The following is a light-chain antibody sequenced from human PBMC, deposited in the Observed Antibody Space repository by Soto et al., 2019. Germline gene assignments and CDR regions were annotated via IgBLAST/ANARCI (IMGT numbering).Light chain of an antibody. Sequence: EIVMTQSPVTLSVVPGERAILSCRASQSVSSHLAWYQQTPGQAPRLLIYGASTRATGIPARFSGSGSGTEYTLTISSLQSADFAVYYCQQYNDWHPYTFGQGTKLEIK. CDR1: QSVSSH. V-gene: IGKV3D-15*01. CDR2: GAS. J-gene: IGKJ2*01. CDR3: QQYNDWHPYT.